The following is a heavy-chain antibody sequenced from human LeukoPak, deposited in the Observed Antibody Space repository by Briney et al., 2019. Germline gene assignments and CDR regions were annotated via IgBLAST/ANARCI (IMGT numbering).Heavy chain of an antibody. D-gene: IGHD1-26*01. CDR2: ISSRSSSI. V-gene: IGHV3-21*06. CDR3: ARGASGTYDY. J-gene: IGHJ4*02. CDR1: GFTFDNYF. Sequence: GGSLRLSCATSGFTFDNYFMNWVRQAPGKGLEWVSSISSRSSSIYYSDSVKGRFTISRDNAKNSLSLQMNSLRAEDTAVYFCARGASGTYDYWGQGTLVTVSS.